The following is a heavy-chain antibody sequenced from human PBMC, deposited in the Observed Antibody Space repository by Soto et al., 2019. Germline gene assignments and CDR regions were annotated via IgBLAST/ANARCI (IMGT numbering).Heavy chain of an antibody. CDR3: ARVGERWQYFDWFYYFDS. CDR2: ISKSGIT. J-gene: IGHJ4*02. Sequence: SETLSLTCSVAGGSVTNDYWILIRQPPGKGLEWIGCISKSGITNYNPSLKSRVTISVDTSKPQFSLKVRSVTAADTAVYYCARVGERWQYFDWFYYFDSWGQGALVPVSS. V-gene: IGHV4-59*02. CDR1: GGSVTNDY. D-gene: IGHD3-9*01.